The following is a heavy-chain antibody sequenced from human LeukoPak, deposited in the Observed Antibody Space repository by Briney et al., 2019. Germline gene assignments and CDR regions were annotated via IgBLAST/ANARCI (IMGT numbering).Heavy chain of an antibody. Sequence: ASVKVSCKVSGYTLTELSMHWVRQAPGKGLEWMGGFDPEDGETIYAQKFQGRVTMTEDTSTDTAYMELSSLRSEDTAVYYCATLNGVYDAFDIWGQGTMVTVSS. CDR2: FDPEDGET. D-gene: IGHD2-8*01. V-gene: IGHV1-24*01. CDR1: GYTLTELS. CDR3: ATLNGVYDAFDI. J-gene: IGHJ3*02.